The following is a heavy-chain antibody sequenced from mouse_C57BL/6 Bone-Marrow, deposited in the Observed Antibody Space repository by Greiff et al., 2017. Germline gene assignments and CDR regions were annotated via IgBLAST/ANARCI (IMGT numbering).Heavy chain of an antibody. V-gene: IGHV1-47*01. Sequence: QVQLKESGAELVKPGASVKMSCKASGYTFTTYPIEWVKQNPGKSLEWIGNFHPYNDDTKSNEKFKGKATLTVDKSSSTVYLELSRFTSDDAAVYYDARGCTYGGYYFDYWGQGTSLTVSS. D-gene: IGHD1-1*01. CDR1: GYTFTTYP. CDR3: ARGCTYGGYYFDY. J-gene: IGHJ2*02. CDR2: FHPYNDDT.